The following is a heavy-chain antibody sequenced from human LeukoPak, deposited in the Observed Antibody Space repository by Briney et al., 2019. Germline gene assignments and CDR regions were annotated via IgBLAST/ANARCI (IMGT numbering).Heavy chain of an antibody. CDR2: ISGSGGST. J-gene: IGHJ5*02. CDR1: GFTFSSYA. Sequence: GGSLRLSCAASGFTFSSYAMSWVRQAPGKGLEWVSAISGSGGSTYYADSVKGRFTISRDNSKNTLYLQINSLRAEDTAVYYCAKDPDSGYELNWFDPWGQGTLVTVSS. V-gene: IGHV3-23*01. D-gene: IGHD5-12*01. CDR3: AKDPDSGYELNWFDP.